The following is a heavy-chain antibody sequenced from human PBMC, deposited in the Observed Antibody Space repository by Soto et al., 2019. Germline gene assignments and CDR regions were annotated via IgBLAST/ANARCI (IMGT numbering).Heavy chain of an antibody. Sequence: SETLSLTCTVSGGSISSYYWSWVRQPPGKGLEWIGYIYYSGSTNYNPSLKSRVTISVDTSKNQFSLKLSSVTAADTAVYYCARDYRFNYYGSEYYYGMDVWGQGTTVTVSS. J-gene: IGHJ6*02. CDR3: ARDYRFNYYGSEYYYGMDV. D-gene: IGHD3-10*01. CDR2: IYYSGST. V-gene: IGHV4-59*01. CDR1: GGSISSYY.